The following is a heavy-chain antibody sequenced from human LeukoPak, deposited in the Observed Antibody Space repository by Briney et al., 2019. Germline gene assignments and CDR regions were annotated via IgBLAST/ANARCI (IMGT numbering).Heavy chain of an antibody. J-gene: IGHJ4*02. Sequence: PGGSLRLSCSASGFTFSNFAMIWFRQAPGKRLEWVSSISNTGGDIYYADSVKGRFTMSRDDSKNTLYLQMNSLRAEDTAVYYCAKDRDGYTPDYWGQGTLVTVSS. CDR2: ISNTGGDI. CDR3: AKDRDGYTPDY. V-gene: IGHV3-23*01. CDR1: GFTFSNFA. D-gene: IGHD5-24*01.